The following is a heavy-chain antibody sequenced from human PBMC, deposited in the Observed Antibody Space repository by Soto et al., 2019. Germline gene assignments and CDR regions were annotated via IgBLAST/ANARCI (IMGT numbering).Heavy chain of an antibody. J-gene: IGHJ4*02. V-gene: IGHV3-30-3*01. CDR2: ISYDGSNK. Sequence: GGSLRLSCAASGFTFSSYAMHWVRQAPGKGLEWVAVISYDGSNKYYADSVKGRFTISRDNSKNTLYLQMNSLRAEDTAVYYCARDQGPITMIVDYWGQGTLVTVSS. D-gene: IGHD3-22*01. CDR3: ARDQGPITMIVDY. CDR1: GFTFSSYA.